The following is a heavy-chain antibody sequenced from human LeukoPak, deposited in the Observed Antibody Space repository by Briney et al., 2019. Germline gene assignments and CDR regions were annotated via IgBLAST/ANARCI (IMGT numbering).Heavy chain of an antibody. D-gene: IGHD3-9*01. Sequence: SETLSLTCTVSGGSISSYYWSWIRQPAGKGLEWIGRIYTSGSTNYNPSLKSRVTISVDTSKNQFSLKLSSVTAADTAVYYCARETTGYYIPWFDPWGQGTLVTVSS. J-gene: IGHJ5*02. CDR2: IYTSGST. CDR1: GGSISSYY. CDR3: ARETTGYYIPWFDP. V-gene: IGHV4-4*07.